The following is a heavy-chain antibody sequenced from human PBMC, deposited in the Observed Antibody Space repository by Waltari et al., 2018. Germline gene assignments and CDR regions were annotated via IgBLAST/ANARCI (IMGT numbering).Heavy chain of an antibody. Sequence: QVQLQESGPRLVKPSETLSLTCAVSGASIIRGNWWSWVRKSPEKGLEWIGEIFHTGSSIYNPSLESRVTISVDKSNNQFSLNLKSVTAADTAVYYCAKSQADYVDYYGMAVWGQGTTVTVSS. CDR2: IFHTGSS. CDR1: GASIIRGNW. D-gene: IGHD4-17*01. CDR3: AKSQADYVDYYGMAV. V-gene: IGHV4-4*02. J-gene: IGHJ6*02.